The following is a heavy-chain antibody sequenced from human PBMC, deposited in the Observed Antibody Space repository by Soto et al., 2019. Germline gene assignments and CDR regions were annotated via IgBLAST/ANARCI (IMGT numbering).Heavy chain of an antibody. CDR1: GFTISSHC. CDR2: INGGGSAI. Sequence: XGSLRLSCAASGFTISSHCMHWVRRAPGKGLVWVSRINGGGSAINYADSVKGRFTISRDNAKNTLYLQMNSLRGEDTAVYYCAREVETAALPPSSLMDVWGQGTTVTVSS. V-gene: IGHV3-74*01. CDR3: AREVETAALPPSSLMDV. D-gene: IGHD2-2*01. J-gene: IGHJ6*02.